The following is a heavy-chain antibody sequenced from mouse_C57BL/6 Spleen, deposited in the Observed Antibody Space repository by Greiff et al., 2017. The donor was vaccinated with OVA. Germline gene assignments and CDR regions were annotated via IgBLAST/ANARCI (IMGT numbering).Heavy chain of an antibody. Sequence: EVNVVESEGGLVQPGSSMKLSCTASGFTFSDYYMAWVRQVPEKGLEWVANINYDGSSTYYLDSLKSRFIISRDNAKNILYLQMSSLKSEDTATYYCARDRDYYGNYYAMDYWGQGTSVTVSS. V-gene: IGHV5-16*01. CDR2: INYDGSST. D-gene: IGHD2-1*01. CDR3: ARDRDYYGNYYAMDY. J-gene: IGHJ4*01. CDR1: GFTFSDYY.